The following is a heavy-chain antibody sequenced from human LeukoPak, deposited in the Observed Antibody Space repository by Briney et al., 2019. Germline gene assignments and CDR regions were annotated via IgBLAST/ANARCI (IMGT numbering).Heavy chain of an antibody. Sequence: GGSLRLSCAASGFNVSSSYMSWVRQAPGKGLEWVSIIYSGGTTYYADSVRGRFTVSRDKSKNTLYLQMNSLRAEDTAVYYCARDGAVGATDYWGQGTLVTVSS. D-gene: IGHD1-26*01. V-gene: IGHV3-53*01. CDR1: GFNVSSSY. CDR3: ARDGAVGATDY. J-gene: IGHJ4*02. CDR2: IYSGGTT.